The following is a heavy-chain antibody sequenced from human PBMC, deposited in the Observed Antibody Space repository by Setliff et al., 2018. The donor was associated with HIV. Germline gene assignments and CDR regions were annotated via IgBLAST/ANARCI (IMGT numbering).Heavy chain of an antibody. Sequence: GGSLRLSCAASGFTFSSYEMNWVRQAPGKGLEWLSYISSSGTSTFYADSVKGRFTISRDNAKISLFLRMNSLRAEDTAVYYCARVRTIRGPDFWGQGTLVTVSS. CDR1: GFTFSSYE. CDR3: ARVRTIRGPDF. J-gene: IGHJ4*02. V-gene: IGHV3-48*03. CDR2: ISSSGTST. D-gene: IGHD3-10*01.